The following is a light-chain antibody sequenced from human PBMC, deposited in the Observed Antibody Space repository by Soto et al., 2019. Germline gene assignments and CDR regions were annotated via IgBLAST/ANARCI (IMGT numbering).Light chain of an antibody. Sequence: QAVVNQPPSASGTPGQRVTISCSGSSSNIGSNYVYWYQQLPGTAPKLLIYRNNQRPSGVPDRFSGSKSGTSASLAISGLRSEDEADYYCAAWDDSLSPYVVFGGGTKVTVL. V-gene: IGLV1-47*01. CDR2: RNN. CDR1: SSNIGSNY. J-gene: IGLJ2*01. CDR3: AAWDDSLSPYVV.